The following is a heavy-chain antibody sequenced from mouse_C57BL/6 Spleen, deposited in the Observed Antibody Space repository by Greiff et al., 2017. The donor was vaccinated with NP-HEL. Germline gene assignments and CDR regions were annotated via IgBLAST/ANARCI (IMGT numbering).Heavy chain of an antibody. V-gene: IGHV1-55*01. Sequence: QVQLQQPGAELVKPGASVKMSCKASGYTFTSYWITWVKQRPGQGLEWIGDIYPGSGSTNYNEKFKSKATLTVDTSSSTAYMQLSSLTSEDSAVYYCARYPDYYEEDFDVWGTGTTVTVSS. D-gene: IGHD1-1*01. CDR2: IYPGSGST. CDR3: ARYPDYYEEDFDV. J-gene: IGHJ1*03. CDR1: GYTFTSYW.